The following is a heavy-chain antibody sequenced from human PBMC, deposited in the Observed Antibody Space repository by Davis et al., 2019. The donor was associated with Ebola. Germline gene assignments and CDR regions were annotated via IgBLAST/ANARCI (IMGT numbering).Heavy chain of an antibody. CDR2: INHSGST. CDR1: GGSFSGYY. D-gene: IGHD1-1*01. J-gene: IGHJ5*02. CDR3: ARNWSPYNWFDP. Sequence: SETLSLTCAVYGGSFSGYYWSWIRQPPGKGLEWIGEINHSGSTNYNPSLKSRVTISVDTSKNQFSLKLSSVTAADTAVYYCARNWSPYNWFDPWGQGTLVTVSS. V-gene: IGHV4-34*01.